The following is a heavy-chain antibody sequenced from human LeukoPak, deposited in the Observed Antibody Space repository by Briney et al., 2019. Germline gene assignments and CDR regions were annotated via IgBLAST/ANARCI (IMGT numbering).Heavy chain of an antibody. CDR2: INHSGST. Sequence: SETLSLTCAVYGGSFRGYYWSWIRQPPGKGLEWSGEINHSGSTNYNPTLKSRVTISVDPSKNQFSLKLSSVTAADTAVYYCARGSDCSSTSCEVTMVRGVITFFDYWGQGTLVTVSS. J-gene: IGHJ4*02. CDR3: ARGSDCSSTSCEVTMVRGVITFFDY. V-gene: IGHV4-34*01. CDR1: GGSFRGYY. D-gene: IGHD3-10*01.